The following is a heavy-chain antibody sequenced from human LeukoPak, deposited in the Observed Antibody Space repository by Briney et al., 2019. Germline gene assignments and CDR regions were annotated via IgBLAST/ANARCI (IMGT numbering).Heavy chain of an antibody. CDR1: RGTFSSYA. J-gene: IGHJ4*02. Sequence: ASVEVSCKASRGTFSSYAINWVRQAPGQGLEWMGWISAYNGNTNYAQKLQGRVTMTTDTSTSTAYMELRSLRSDDTAVYYCARDGYCSGGSCYRFPIDYWGQGTLVTVSS. V-gene: IGHV1-18*01. CDR3: ARDGYCSGGSCYRFPIDY. D-gene: IGHD2-15*01. CDR2: ISAYNGNT.